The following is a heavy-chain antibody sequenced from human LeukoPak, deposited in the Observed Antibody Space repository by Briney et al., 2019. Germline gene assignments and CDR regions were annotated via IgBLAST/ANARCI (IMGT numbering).Heavy chain of an antibody. D-gene: IGHD2/OR15-2a*01. Sequence: PGGSLRLSCAASGFTFSSYAMHGVRQAPGKGLEWVAVISYDGSNKYYADSVKGRFTISRDNSKNTLYLQMNSLKDEDTAVYYCARDQGVYFVKNWFDPWGQGTLVTVSS. V-gene: IGHV3-30*01. CDR3: ARDQGVYFVKNWFDP. J-gene: IGHJ5*02. CDR2: ISYDGSNK. CDR1: GFTFSSYA.